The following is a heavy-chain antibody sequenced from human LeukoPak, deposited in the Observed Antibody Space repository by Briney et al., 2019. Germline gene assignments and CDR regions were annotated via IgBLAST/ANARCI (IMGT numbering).Heavy chain of an antibody. CDR1: GGSISSYY. V-gene: IGHV4-59*12. CDR3: ARDSGYGGKGFDY. J-gene: IGHJ4*02. D-gene: IGHD4-23*01. Sequence: SETLSLTCTVSGGSISSYYWSWIRQPPGKGLEWIGYIYYSGSTNYNPSLKSRVTISVDTSKNQFSLKLSSVTAADTAVYYCARDSGYGGKGFDYWGQGTLVTVSS. CDR2: IYYSGST.